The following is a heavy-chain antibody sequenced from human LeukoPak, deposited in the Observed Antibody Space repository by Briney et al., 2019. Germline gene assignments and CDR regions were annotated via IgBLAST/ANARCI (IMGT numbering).Heavy chain of an antibody. D-gene: IGHD1-14*01. V-gene: IGHV3-43*01. CDR3: GKGPRRCTGCDGFDI. CDR1: GFTFDDYS. Sequence: GGSLRLSCAASGFTFDDYSMHWVRQVPGKGLEWVSIISWDDNTEYYADSVKGRFTISRDNSKTSLYLQMNSLRTEDTALYYCGKGPRRCTGCDGFDILGQGTMVTVPS. CDR2: ISWDDNTE. J-gene: IGHJ3*02.